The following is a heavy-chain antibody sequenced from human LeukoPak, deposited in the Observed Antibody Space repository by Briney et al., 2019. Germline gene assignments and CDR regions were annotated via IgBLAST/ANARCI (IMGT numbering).Heavy chain of an antibody. J-gene: IGHJ4*02. CDR3: ARDSGRGIAVAGTFDY. CDR2: ISSSSSSI. V-gene: IGHV3-48*01. D-gene: IGHD6-19*01. CDR1: GFTFSSYS. Sequence: GGSLRLSCAASGFTFSSYSMNWVRQAPGKGLEWVSYISSSSSSIYYADSVKGRFTISRDNAKNSLYLQMNSLTVDAKAVYYCARDSGRGIAVAGTFDYWGQGTLVTVSS.